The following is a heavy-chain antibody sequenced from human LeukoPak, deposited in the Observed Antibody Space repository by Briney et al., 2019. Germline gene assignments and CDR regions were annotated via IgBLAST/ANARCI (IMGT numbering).Heavy chain of an antibody. J-gene: IGHJ4*02. D-gene: IGHD3-10*01. CDR2: ISGSGGST. CDR1: GFTFSSYA. CDR3: ATTSRVWSDY. Sequence: GGSLRLSCAASGFTFSSYAMSWVRQAPGKGLEWVSDISGSGGSTYYADSVKGRFTISRDNSKNTLYLQMNSLRAEDTAVYYCATTSRVWSDYWGQGTLVTVSS. V-gene: IGHV3-23*01.